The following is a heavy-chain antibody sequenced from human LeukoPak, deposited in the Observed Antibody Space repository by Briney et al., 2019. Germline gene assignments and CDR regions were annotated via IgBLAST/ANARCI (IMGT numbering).Heavy chain of an antibody. CDR1: GGSISSYY. J-gene: IGHJ4*02. D-gene: IGHD5-24*01. V-gene: IGHV4-59*01. Sequence: SETLSLTCTVAGGSISSYYWSWIRQPPGKGLEWIGYIYYSGSTNYNTSLKSRVTISVDTSKNQFSLKLSSVTAADTAVYYCARTDGYKPNYCFDYWGQGTLVTVSS. CDR3: ARTDGYKPNYCFDY. CDR2: IYYSGST.